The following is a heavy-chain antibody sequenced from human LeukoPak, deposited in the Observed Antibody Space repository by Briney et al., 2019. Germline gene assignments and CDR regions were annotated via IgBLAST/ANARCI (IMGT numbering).Heavy chain of an antibody. CDR2: IYTSGST. J-gene: IGHJ4*02. V-gene: IGHV4-61*02. CDR3: ARAGSSSWYCFDY. D-gene: IGHD6-13*01. CDR1: GGSISSGSYY. Sequence: SETLSLTCTVSGGSISSGSYYWSWIRQPAGKGLEWIGRIYTSGSTNYNPSLKSRVTISVDTSKNQFSLKLSSVTAADTAVYYCARAGSSSWYCFDYWGQGTLVTVSS.